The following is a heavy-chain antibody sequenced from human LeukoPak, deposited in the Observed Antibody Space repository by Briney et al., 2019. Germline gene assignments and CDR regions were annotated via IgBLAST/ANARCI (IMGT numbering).Heavy chain of an antibody. D-gene: IGHD2-21*02. CDR1: GFTFSSYG. V-gene: IGHV3-30*03. CDR3: AAYCGGDCYGGLGY. CDR2: ISYDGSNK. Sequence: GGSLRLSCAASGFTFSSYGMHWVRQAPGKGLEWVAVISYDGSNKYYADSVKGRFTISRDNSKNTLYLQMNSLRAEDTAVYYCAAYCGGDCYGGLGYWGQGTLVTVSS. J-gene: IGHJ4*02.